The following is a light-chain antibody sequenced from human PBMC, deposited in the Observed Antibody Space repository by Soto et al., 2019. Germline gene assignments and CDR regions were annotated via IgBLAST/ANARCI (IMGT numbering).Light chain of an antibody. CDR3: HNYLSPVWT. Sequence: IVLTQSPGTLSLSPGERATLSCRASQSLNNNNLAWYQQKPGQAPRLLIRGVSSRATGIPDRFSGSGSGTDFTLTITRVEPEDFALYYCHNYLSPVWTFGQGTKVEL. J-gene: IGKJ1*01. V-gene: IGKV3-20*01. CDR1: QSLNNNN. CDR2: GVS.